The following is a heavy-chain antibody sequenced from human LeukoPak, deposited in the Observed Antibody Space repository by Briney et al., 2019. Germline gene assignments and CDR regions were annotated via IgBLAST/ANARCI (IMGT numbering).Heavy chain of an antibody. Sequence: SVKVSFKASGGTFSSYAISWVRQAPGQGLEWMGGIIPIFGTANYAQKFQGRVTITADESTSTAYMELSSLRSEDTAVYYCARDHYGSGSRHFDYWGQGTLVTVSS. CDR1: GGTFSSYA. J-gene: IGHJ4*02. CDR3: ARDHYGSGSRHFDY. CDR2: IIPIFGTA. V-gene: IGHV1-69*13. D-gene: IGHD3-10*01.